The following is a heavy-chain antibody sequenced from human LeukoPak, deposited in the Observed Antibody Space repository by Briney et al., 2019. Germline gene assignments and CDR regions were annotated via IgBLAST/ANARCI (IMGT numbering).Heavy chain of an antibody. CDR3: ARVVHDFWSGYVDY. Sequence: SEALSLTCSVSGGSISSYYWTWIRQPAGKGLDWIGRIYSSGSATYNPSLKSRVTISVDTSKNQFSLKLSSVTAADTAAYYCARVVHDFWSGYVDYWGQGTLVTVSS. V-gene: IGHV4-4*07. CDR1: GGSISSYY. D-gene: IGHD3-3*01. CDR2: IYSSGSA. J-gene: IGHJ4*02.